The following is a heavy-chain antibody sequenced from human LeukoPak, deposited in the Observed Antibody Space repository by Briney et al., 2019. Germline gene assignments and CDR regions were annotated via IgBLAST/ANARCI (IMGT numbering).Heavy chain of an antibody. Sequence: ASVKVSRKASGYTFTSYYMHWVRQAPGQGLEWMGIINPSGGSTSYAQKFQGRVTMTRDTSTSTVYMELSSLRSEDTAVYYCARDKEDGSGWPEVLNWGQGTLVTVSS. CDR3: ARDKEDGSGWPEVLN. CDR2: INPSGGST. D-gene: IGHD6-19*01. V-gene: IGHV1-46*01. J-gene: IGHJ4*02. CDR1: GYTFTSYY.